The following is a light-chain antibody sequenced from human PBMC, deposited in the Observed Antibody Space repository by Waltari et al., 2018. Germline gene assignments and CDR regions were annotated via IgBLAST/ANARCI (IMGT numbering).Light chain of an antibody. CDR3: QTGGHGTWV. J-gene: IGLJ3*02. V-gene: IGLV4-69*01. Sequence: LVLTQSPSASASLGASVKLTCTLSSGHRGNIIAWHQQQPEKGPRYLMKVNSDGSHNKGDEIPDRFSGSSSGAERYLTISSVQSEDEADYYCQTGGHGTWVFGGGTTLTVL. CDR2: VNSDGSH. CDR1: SGHRGNI.